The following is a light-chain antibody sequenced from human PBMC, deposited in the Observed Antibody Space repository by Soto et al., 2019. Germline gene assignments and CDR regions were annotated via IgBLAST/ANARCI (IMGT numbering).Light chain of an antibody. V-gene: IGKV3-20*01. CDR2: GVS. CDR1: QPVSGNF. Sequence: EIVLTQSPGTLSLSPGESATLSCRASQPVSGNFLAWYQQKPGQAPRLLIDGVSCSASGIPDRFLGSGSGTDFPLTLNSPAPQDFAVYYCQQYPNAPITFGQGTRLE. CDR3: QQYPNAPIT. J-gene: IGKJ5*01.